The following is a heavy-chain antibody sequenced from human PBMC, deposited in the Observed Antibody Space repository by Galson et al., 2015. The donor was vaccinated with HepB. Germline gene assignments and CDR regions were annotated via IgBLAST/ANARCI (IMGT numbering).Heavy chain of an antibody. D-gene: IGHD3-3*01. J-gene: IGHJ4*02. Sequence: QSGAEVKKPGESLKISCKGSGYSFTNYWIAWVRQMPGKGLEWMGIIYPADSDPRYSPSFQGRVTMSADKSITTAYLQWNSLEASDTAMYYCARLGIGTQERFLEWLPDYWGQGTLVTVSS. CDR1: GYSFTNYW. V-gene: IGHV5-51*01. CDR3: ARLGIGTQERFLEWLPDY. CDR2: IYPADSDP.